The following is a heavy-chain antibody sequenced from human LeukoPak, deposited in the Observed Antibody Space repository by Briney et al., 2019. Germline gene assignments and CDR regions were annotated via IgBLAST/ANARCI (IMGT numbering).Heavy chain of an antibody. J-gene: IGHJ5*02. Sequence: PGGSLRLSCAASGLSFRSYSMSWVRQAPGKGLEWVAVISSDGSIDYYADSVRGQFTVSRDNSKNTLYLQVNSLSIEDTAVYYCAREGLGTTFSAWFHPWGQGTLVIVSS. CDR2: ISSDGSID. D-gene: IGHD1-7*01. CDR3: AREGLGTTFSAWFHP. V-gene: IGHV3-30*03. CDR1: GLSFRSYS.